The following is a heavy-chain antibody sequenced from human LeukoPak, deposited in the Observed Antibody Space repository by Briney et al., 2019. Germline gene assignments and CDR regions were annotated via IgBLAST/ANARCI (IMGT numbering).Heavy chain of an antibody. D-gene: IGHD6-13*01. J-gene: IGHJ4*02. CDR2: ISYDGSNK. CDR1: GFTFSSYA. CDR3: ARDASYSSFSDGVFDY. Sequence: GGSLRLSCAASGFTFSSYAMHWVRQAPGKGLEWVAVISYDGSNKYYADSVKGRFTISRDNSKNTLYLQMNSLRAEDTAVYYCARDASYSSFSDGVFDYWGQGTLVTVSS. V-gene: IGHV3-30-3*01.